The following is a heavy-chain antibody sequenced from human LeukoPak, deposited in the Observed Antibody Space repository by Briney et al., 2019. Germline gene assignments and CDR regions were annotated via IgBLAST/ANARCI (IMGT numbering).Heavy chain of an antibody. Sequence: GGSLRLSCAASGFTFSSYAMSWVRQAPGKGLEWVSAISGSGGSTYYADSVKGRFTISRDNSKNTLYLQMNSLGAEDTAVYYCAGSLGYSSSWPIYYYYYYMDVWGKGTTVTVSS. CDR1: GFTFSSYA. V-gene: IGHV3-23*01. J-gene: IGHJ6*03. CDR2: ISGSGGST. CDR3: AGSLGYSSSWPIYYYYYYMDV. D-gene: IGHD6-13*01.